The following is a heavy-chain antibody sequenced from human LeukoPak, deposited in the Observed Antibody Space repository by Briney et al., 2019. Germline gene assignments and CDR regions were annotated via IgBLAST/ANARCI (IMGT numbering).Heavy chain of an antibody. CDR3: ARVTGYMIEDYFDY. Sequence: GGSLRLSCIDSGFTFSSNWMAWVRQAPGKGLEWVANIKQDESEKYYLDSVKGRFTISRDNTKNSLYLEMNSLRAEDTAVYYCARVTGYMIEDYFDYWGQGTLVTVSS. V-gene: IGHV3-7*01. D-gene: IGHD3-22*01. CDR1: GFTFSSNW. J-gene: IGHJ4*02. CDR2: IKQDESEK.